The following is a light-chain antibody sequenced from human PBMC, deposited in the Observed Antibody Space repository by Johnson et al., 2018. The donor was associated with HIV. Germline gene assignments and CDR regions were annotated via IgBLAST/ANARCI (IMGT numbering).Light chain of an antibody. V-gene: IGLV1-51*01. CDR1: SSNIGNNY. CDR2: DNN. Sequence: QLVLSQPPSVSAAPGQKVTISCSGSSSNIGNNYVSWYQQLPGTAPKLLIYDNNKRPSGIPARFSGSKSATSATLAIIGLQTGDEADYYCGTWDNSLSAHFVFGSGTKITVL. J-gene: IGLJ1*01. CDR3: GTWDNSLSAHFV.